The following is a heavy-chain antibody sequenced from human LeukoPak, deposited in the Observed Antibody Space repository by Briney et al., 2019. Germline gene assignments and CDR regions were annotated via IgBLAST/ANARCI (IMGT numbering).Heavy chain of an antibody. V-gene: IGHV3-21*01. CDR1: GFTFSSYS. Sequence: GGSLRLSCAASGFTFSSYSMNWVRQAPGKGLEWVSSISSSSSYICYADSVKGRFIISRDNAKNSLYLQMNSLRAEDTAVYYCARGGVSTYYDILTGYSHYYFDYWGQGTLVTVSS. D-gene: IGHD3-9*01. J-gene: IGHJ4*02. CDR2: ISSSSSYI. CDR3: ARGGVSTYYDILTGYSHYYFDY.